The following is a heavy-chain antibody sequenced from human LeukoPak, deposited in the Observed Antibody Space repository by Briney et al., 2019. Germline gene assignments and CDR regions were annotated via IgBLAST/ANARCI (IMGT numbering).Heavy chain of an antibody. D-gene: IGHD6-19*01. Sequence: TGGSLRLSCAASGFIFSDYAMHWVRQAPGKGLEWVAIISHDGSNKYHADSVKGRFTISRDNAKNSLYLQMNSLRAEDTAVYYCARACIAVAGIVDYWGQGTLVTVFS. CDR1: GFIFSDYA. CDR3: ARACIAVAGIVDY. J-gene: IGHJ4*02. V-gene: IGHV3-30*04. CDR2: ISHDGSNK.